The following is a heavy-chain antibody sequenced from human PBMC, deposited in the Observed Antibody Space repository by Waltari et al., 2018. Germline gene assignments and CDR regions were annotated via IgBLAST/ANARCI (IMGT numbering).Heavy chain of an antibody. D-gene: IGHD3-16*01. CDR2: ISYSGAT. Sequence: GVIRQAPGKGLEWTATISYSGATYYTPSLKSRVTISADTSKNQFALKLSSVTAADTAVYYCATYIGASIGTAAFDVWGQGTMVTVSS. J-gene: IGHJ3*01. V-gene: IGHV4-39*01. CDR3: ATYIGASIGTAAFDV.